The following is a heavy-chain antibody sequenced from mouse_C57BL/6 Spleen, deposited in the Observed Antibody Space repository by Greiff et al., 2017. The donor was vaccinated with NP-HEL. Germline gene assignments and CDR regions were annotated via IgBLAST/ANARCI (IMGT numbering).Heavy chain of an antibody. CDR1: GYTFTSYG. D-gene: IGHD3-2*02. Sequence: QVQLKESGAELARPGASVKLSCTASGYTFTSYGISWVKQRTGQGLEWIGEIYPRSGNTYYNEKFKGKATLTADKSSSTAYMELRSLTSEDSAVYFCARTDSSGYDYYAMDYWGQGTSVTVSS. CDR2: IYPRSGNT. V-gene: IGHV1-81*01. J-gene: IGHJ4*01. CDR3: ARTDSSGYDYYAMDY.